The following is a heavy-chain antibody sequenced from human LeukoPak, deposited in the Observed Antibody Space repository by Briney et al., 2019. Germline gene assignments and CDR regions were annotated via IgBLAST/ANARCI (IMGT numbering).Heavy chain of an antibody. J-gene: IGHJ4*02. D-gene: IGHD5-24*01. CDR1: GFTFSAYG. Sequence: GGSLRLSCAASGFTFSAYGMNWVRQAPGRGLEWVSYISSSGDAIYYTDSVKGRFSTSRDNPKNSLYLQMNSLRAEDTAVYYCARAATEDGYNSGYWGQGTLVTVSS. CDR2: ISSSGDAI. CDR3: ARAATEDGYNSGY. V-gene: IGHV3-48*03.